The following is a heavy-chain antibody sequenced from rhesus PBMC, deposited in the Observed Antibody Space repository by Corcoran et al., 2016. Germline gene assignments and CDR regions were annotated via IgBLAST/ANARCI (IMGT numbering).Heavy chain of an antibody. J-gene: IGHJ2*01. Sequence: EVQLVESGGGLVQPGGSLRLSCAVSGFTFSDYYRSWVRQAPGKGLEWVLSISSASIYLYYADSVKGRFTISRDNAKNSLSLQMNSLKTEDTAVYYCTRGGYSWYFDLWGPGTPITISS. CDR3: TRGGYSWYFDL. V-gene: IGHV3-136*01. CDR2: ISSASIYL. CDR1: GFTFSDYY. D-gene: IGHD5-42*01.